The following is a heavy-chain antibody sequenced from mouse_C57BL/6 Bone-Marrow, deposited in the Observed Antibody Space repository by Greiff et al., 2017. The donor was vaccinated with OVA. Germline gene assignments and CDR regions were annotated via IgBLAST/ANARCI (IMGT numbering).Heavy chain of an antibody. CDR2: IDPSDSYT. V-gene: IGHV1-50*01. Sequence: QVQLQQPGAELVKPGASVKLSCKASGYTFTSYWMQWVNQRPGQGLEWIGEIDPSDSYTNYNQKFKGKATLTVDTSSSTAYMQLSSLTSEDSAVYYCAREGIYGSSPAWFAYWGQRTLVTVSA. CDR1: GYTFTSYW. CDR3: AREGIYGSSPAWFAY. D-gene: IGHD1-1*01. J-gene: IGHJ3*01.